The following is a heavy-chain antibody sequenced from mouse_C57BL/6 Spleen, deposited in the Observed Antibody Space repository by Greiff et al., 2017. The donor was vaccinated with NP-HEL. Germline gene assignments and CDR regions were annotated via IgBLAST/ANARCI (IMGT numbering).Heavy chain of an antibody. V-gene: IGHV1-82*01. CDR1: GYAFSSSW. CDR3: SYGSSSYWYFDV. CDR2: IYPGDGDT. D-gene: IGHD1-1*01. Sequence: QVHVKQSGPELVKPGASVKISCKASGYAFSSSWMNWVKQRPGKGLEWIGRIYPGDGDTNYNGKFKGKATLTADKSSSTAYMQLSSLTSEDSAVYFCSYGSSSYWYFDVWGTGTTVTVSS. J-gene: IGHJ1*03.